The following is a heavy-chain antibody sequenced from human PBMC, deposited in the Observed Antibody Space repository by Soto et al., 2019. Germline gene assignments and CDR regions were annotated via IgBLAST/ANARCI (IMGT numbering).Heavy chain of an antibody. CDR1: GGSISSSSYY. Sequence: SETLSLTCTVSGGSISSSSYYWGWIRQPPGEGLEWIGSIYYSGSTYYNPSLKSRVTISVDTSKNQFSLKLSSVTAADTAVYYCARSVPAAMDYYYYYGMDVWGQGTTVTVSS. V-gene: IGHV4-39*01. CDR2: IYYSGST. CDR3: ARSVPAAMDYYYYYGMDV. J-gene: IGHJ6*02. D-gene: IGHD2-2*01.